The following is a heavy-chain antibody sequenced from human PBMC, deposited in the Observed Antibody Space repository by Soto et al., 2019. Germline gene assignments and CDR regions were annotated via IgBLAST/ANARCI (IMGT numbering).Heavy chain of an antibody. CDR3: ARRTVNIRTFYSGLKTHCFDY. V-gene: IGHV4-39*02. CDR2: IYYSGST. Sequence: QLQLQESGPGLVKPSETLSLTCAVSGGSISSSSYYWGWIRQPPGKGLEWIGSIYYSGSTYYTPSLQRPVAISVDTSKNHFSLKLNSVTAADTAVYYCARRTVNIRTFYSGLKTHCFDYWGQGTLVTVSS. D-gene: IGHD6-19*01. J-gene: IGHJ4*02. CDR1: GGSISSSSYY.